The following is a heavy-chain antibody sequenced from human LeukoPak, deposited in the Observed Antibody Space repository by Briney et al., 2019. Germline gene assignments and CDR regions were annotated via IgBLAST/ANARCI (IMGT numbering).Heavy chain of an antibody. Sequence: LGESLKISCKGSGSSFTSSWIGWVRQMPGKGLEWMGIIYPGDSDTRYSPSFQGQVTISADKSISTAYLQWSSLKASDTVMYYCARVLLSYYYGSGRVPYYYYYYMDVWGKGTTVTVSS. CDR1: GSSFTSSW. CDR2: IYPGDSDT. CDR3: ARVLLSYYYGSGRVPYYYYYYMDV. J-gene: IGHJ6*03. V-gene: IGHV5-51*01. D-gene: IGHD3-10*01.